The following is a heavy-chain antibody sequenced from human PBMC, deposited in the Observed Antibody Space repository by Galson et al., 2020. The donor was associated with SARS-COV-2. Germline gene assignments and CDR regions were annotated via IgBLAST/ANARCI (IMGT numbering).Heavy chain of an antibody. D-gene: IGHD6-13*01. CDR2: ISWNSGSI. V-gene: IGHV3-9*01. Sequence: SLKISCAASGFTFDDYAMHWVRQAPGKGLEWVSGISWNSGSIGYADSVKGRFTISRDNAKNSLYLQMNSLRAEDTALYYCANLPGIASEYGMDVWGQGTTVTVSS. CDR3: ANLPGIASEYGMDV. CDR1: GFTFDDYA. J-gene: IGHJ6*02.